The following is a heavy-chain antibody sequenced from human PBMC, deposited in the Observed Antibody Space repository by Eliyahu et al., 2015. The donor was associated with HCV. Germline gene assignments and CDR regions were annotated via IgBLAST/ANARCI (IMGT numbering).Heavy chain of an antibody. D-gene: IGHD5-18*01. J-gene: IGHJ4*02. Sequence: QLQESGPGLVKPSETLSLTCSVSDGSIISNSNYYWNWIRQAPGKRLEWVGSMFLSGSTYYNPSLKSRLTMSVDTSERKFYLQLTSVAAPDTAVYYCARAWRQLWSPPDYWGQGILVTVSS. CDR2: MFLSGST. CDR1: DGSIISNSNYY. CDR3: ARAWRQLWSPPDY. V-gene: IGHV4-39*01.